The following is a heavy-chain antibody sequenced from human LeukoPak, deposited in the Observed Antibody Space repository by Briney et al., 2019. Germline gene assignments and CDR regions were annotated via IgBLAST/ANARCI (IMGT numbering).Heavy chain of an antibody. CDR2: INHSGST. Sequence: PSETLSLTCAVYGGSFSGYYWSWIRQPPGKGLEWIGEINHSGSTNYNPSLKSRVTISVDTSKNQFSLKLSSVTAADTAVYYCARLESASFDPWGQGTLVTVSS. D-gene: IGHD5-24*01. CDR1: GGSFSGYY. J-gene: IGHJ5*02. CDR3: ARLESASFDP. V-gene: IGHV4-34*01.